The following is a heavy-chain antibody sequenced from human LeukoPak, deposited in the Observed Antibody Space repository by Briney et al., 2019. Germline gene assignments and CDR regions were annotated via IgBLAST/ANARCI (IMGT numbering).Heavy chain of an antibody. CDR3: AKDFRIGYSAHFDY. Sequence: GGSLRLSCVGSGFTFRSHAMSWVRQAPEKGLEFVSGIYENGGTTYYGDSVKGRFSISRDNSKNTLYLQMDSLRGEDTAVYYCAKDFRIGYSAHFDYWGQGALVTVSS. V-gene: IGHV3-23*01. CDR1: GFTFRSHA. CDR2: IYENGGTT. D-gene: IGHD2-21*01. J-gene: IGHJ4*02.